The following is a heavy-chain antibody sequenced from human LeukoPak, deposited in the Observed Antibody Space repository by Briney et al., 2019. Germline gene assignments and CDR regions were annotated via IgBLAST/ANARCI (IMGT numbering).Heavy chain of an antibody. CDR2: IYYSGST. CDR1: GGSISSSSYY. CDR3: ARDRYDFWSGYSNYYYYYMDV. J-gene: IGHJ6*03. D-gene: IGHD3-3*01. Sequence: SETLSLTCTVSGGSISSSSYYWGWIRQPPGKSLEWIGSIYYSGSTYYNPSLKSRVTISVDTSKNQFSLKLSSVTAADTAVYYCARDRYDFWSGYSNYYYYYMDVWGKGTTVTVSS. V-gene: IGHV4-39*07.